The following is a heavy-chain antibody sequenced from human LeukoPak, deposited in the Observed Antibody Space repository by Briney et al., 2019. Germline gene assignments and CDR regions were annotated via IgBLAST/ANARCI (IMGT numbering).Heavy chain of an antibody. CDR2: IYYSGST. V-gene: IGHV4-59*11. J-gene: IGHJ4*02. CDR1: GGSISSHY. CDR3: ARQNGGYDC. Sequence: SETLSLTCTVSGGSISSHYWSWIRQPPGKGLEWIGYIYYSGSTNYNPSLKSRVTISVDTSKNQFSLKLSSVTAADTAVYYCARQNGGYDCWGQGTLVTVSS. D-gene: IGHD5-12*01.